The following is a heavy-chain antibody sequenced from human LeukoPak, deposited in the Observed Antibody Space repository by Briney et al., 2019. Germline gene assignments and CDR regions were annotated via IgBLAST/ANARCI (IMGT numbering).Heavy chain of an antibody. J-gene: IGHJ4*02. CDR1: GGSIASNF. V-gene: IGHV4-4*07. D-gene: IGHD6-13*01. CDR3: ARSPGLADLDY. Sequence: SETLSLTCSASGGSIASNFWTWIRQPAGKGLEYIGRISSSGLTNYNPSLLSRVTMSVDTSKNQFSLRLSSVTAADTAVYYCARSPGLADLDYWGQGTLVTVSS. CDR2: ISSSGLT.